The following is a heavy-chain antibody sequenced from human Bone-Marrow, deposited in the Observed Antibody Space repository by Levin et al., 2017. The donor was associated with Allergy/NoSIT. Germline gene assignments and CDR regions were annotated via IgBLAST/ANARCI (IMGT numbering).Heavy chain of an antibody. J-gene: IGHJ5*02. Sequence: HAGGSLRLSCVASGFPFSSYWMSWVRQAPGKGLEWVANIKGDGSEKYYVDSVKGRFTISRDNAKNSLDLQMNSLRADDTAVYHCVTVPAASEWFDPWGQGTLVTVSS. D-gene: IGHD2-2*01. CDR1: GFPFSSYW. CDR3: VTVPAASEWFDP. CDR2: IKGDGSEK. V-gene: IGHV3-7*01.